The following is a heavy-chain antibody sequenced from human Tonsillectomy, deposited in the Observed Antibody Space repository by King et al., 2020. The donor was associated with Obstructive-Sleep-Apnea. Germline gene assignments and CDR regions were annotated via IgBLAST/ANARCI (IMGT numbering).Heavy chain of an antibody. D-gene: IGHD3-22*01. CDR1: DYSISSGDYS. V-gene: IGHV4-30-2*01. Sequence: LQLQESGSGLVKPSQTLSLTCAVSDYSISSGDYSWSWIRQPPGKGLESIGFIYHSGSTYYNPSLKSRVTISLDRYYNQFSLRLTSVTAADTAVYYCARVLSYYDSSGATGYWFDPWGQGTLVTVSS. J-gene: IGHJ5*02. CDR3: ARVLSYYDSSGATGYWFDP. CDR2: IYHSGST.